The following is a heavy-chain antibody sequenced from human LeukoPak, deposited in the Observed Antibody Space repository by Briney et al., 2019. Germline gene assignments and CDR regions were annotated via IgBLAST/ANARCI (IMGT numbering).Heavy chain of an antibody. J-gene: IGHJ4*02. D-gene: IGHD2-2*02. CDR2: IYPGDSDT. V-gene: IGHV5-51*01. CDR3: ARDGGRYCSSTSCYTGAPFDY. Sequence: GEPLKISSKGSGYSFTTYWTGWVRQIPGKGLVWMGIIYPGDSDTRYSPSFQGQVTISADKSISIAYLQWSSLKAADKAMYYCARDGGRYCSSTSCYTGAPFDYWGQGTLVTVSS. CDR1: GYSFTTYW.